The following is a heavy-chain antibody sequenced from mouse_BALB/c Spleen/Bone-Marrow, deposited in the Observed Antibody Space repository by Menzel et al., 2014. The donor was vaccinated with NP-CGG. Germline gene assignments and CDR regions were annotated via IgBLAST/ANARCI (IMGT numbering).Heavy chain of an antibody. D-gene: IGHD2-1*01. CDR3: ARRRDGTNYFDY. CDR1: GYSFTGYY. V-gene: IGHV1S34*01. Sequence: VVKTGASVKISCKASGYSFTGYYMHRIKQSHGKSLEWIGYISCYNGASGFNQKFKGKATFTVDTSSTIAYMQFNSLTSEDSAVYYCARRRDGTNYFDYWGQGTTLTVSS. J-gene: IGHJ2*01. CDR2: ISCYNGAS.